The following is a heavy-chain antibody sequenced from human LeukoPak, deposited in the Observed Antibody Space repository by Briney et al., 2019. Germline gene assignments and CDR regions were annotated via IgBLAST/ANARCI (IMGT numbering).Heavy chain of an antibody. CDR3: AKLPRMAVAYQGEWNWFDP. J-gene: IGHJ5*02. D-gene: IGHD6-19*01. Sequence: GGSLRLSCAASGFTFSSYAMSWVRQAPGKGLEWVSAISGSGGSTYYADSVKGRFTISRDNSKNTLYLQMNSLGAEDTAVYYCAKLPRMAVAYQGEWNWFDPWGQGTLVTVSS. V-gene: IGHV3-23*01. CDR2: ISGSGGST. CDR1: GFTFSSYA.